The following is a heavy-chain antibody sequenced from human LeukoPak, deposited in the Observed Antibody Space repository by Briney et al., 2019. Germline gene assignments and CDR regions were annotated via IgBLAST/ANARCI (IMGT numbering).Heavy chain of an antibody. D-gene: IGHD3-22*01. CDR1: GYTFTGYY. CDR2: VNPNSGGT. CDR3: ARPPHYYYDSSGYD. J-gene: IGHJ4*02. V-gene: IGHV1-2*02. Sequence: GASVKVSCKASGYTFTGYYMHWVRQATGQGLEWMGWVNPNSGGTNYAQKFQGRVTMTRDTSISTAYMELSRLRSDDTAVYYCARPPHYYYDSSGYDWGQGTLVTVSS.